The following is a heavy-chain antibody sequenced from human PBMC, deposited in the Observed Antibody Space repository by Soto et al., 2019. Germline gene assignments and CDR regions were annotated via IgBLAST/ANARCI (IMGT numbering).Heavy chain of an antibody. CDR2: ISSSSSVI. V-gene: IGHV3-48*01. CDR3: ARDLSWGSNWYYCMDV. J-gene: IGHJ6*03. CDR1: GFILSDCA. D-gene: IGHD7-27*01. Sequence: EVQLVESGGGLVQPGGSLRLSCATSGFILSDCAMNWVRQAPGKGLEWVSYISSSSSVIDYADSVKGRFTVSRDNARNSLYRQRNSLRAEDTAVYYCARDLSWGSNWYYCMDVWGKGTTVTVSS.